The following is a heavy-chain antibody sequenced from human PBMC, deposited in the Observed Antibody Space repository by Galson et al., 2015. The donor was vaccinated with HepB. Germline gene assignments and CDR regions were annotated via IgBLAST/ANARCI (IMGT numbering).Heavy chain of an antibody. D-gene: IGHD6-19*01. V-gene: IGHV3-30*18. J-gene: IGHJ4*02. CDR1: GFTFSSYG. Sequence: SLRLSCAASGFTFSSYGMHWVRQAPGKGLEWVAVISYDGSNKYYADSVKGRFTISRDNSKNTLYLQMNSLRAEDTAVYYCAKNGLRIAVAEYYFDYWGQGTLVTVSS. CDR2: ISYDGSNK. CDR3: AKNGLRIAVAEYYFDY.